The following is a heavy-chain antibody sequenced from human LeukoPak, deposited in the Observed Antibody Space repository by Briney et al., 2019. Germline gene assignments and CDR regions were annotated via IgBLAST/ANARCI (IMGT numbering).Heavy chain of an antibody. CDR2: IKRDGSQK. CDR1: GFSFSSNW. CDR3: ARLGLEVGGPNWFDP. J-gene: IGHJ5*02. Sequence: PGGSLRLSCAAPGFSFSSNWMGWVRQAPGKGLEWVAHIKRDGSQKYYLDSVKGRFTISGDNAKNSLYLQMNSLRVEDTAVYYRARLGLEVGGPNWFDPWGQGTLVTVSS. D-gene: IGHD1-1*01. V-gene: IGHV3-7*01.